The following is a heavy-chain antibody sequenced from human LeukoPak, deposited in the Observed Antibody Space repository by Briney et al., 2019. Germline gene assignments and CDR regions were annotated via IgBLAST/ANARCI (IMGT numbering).Heavy chain of an antibody. J-gene: IGHJ5*02. CDR3: ATEVGASLWFDP. Sequence: SETLSLTCTVSGASISSGDYYWSWIRQLPGKGLEWIGYIYYSGSTYYNPSLKSRVTMSIDMSQSQFSLRLSSVTAADTAVYYCATEVGASLWFDPWGQGTLVTVSS. D-gene: IGHD2-2*01. CDR2: IYYSGST. CDR1: GASISSGDYY. V-gene: IGHV4-31*02.